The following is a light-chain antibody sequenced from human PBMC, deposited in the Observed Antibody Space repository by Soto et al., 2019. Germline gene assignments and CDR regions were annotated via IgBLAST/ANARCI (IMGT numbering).Light chain of an antibody. CDR3: SSYTSSSTLVL. CDR2: EVS. V-gene: IGLV2-14*01. Sequence: QSALTQPASVSGSPGQSITISCTGTSGDVGGYNYVSWYQQHPGKAPKLIIYEVSNRPSGVSNRFSGSKSGNTASLTISGLQAEDEADYYCSSYTSSSTLVLFGGGTKLTV. J-gene: IGLJ2*01. CDR1: SGDVGGYNY.